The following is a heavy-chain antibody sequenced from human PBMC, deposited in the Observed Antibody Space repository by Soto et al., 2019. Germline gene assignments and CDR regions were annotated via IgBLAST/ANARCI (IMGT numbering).Heavy chain of an antibody. CDR1: EFSFNFYW. CDR2: INPVGTTT. J-gene: IGHJ4*02. V-gene: IGHV3-74*01. Sequence: EVKLVQSGGGLVQPGGSLRLSCAASEFSFNFYWMHWVRQTPGKGLVWVSRINPVGTTTNYADSVEGRFIISRDNAATTLYLQMNSLSAEDTAIYYCTSDTFGLRDRWGQGTLVTVSS. D-gene: IGHD3-3*01. CDR3: TSDTFGLRDR.